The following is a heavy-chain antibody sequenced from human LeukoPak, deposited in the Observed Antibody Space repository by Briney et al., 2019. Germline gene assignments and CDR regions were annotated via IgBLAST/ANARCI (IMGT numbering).Heavy chain of an antibody. J-gene: IGHJ4*02. CDR1: GGSISSSSYY. D-gene: IGHD6-13*01. CDR2: IYYSGST. V-gene: IGHV4-39*01. Sequence: SETLSLTCTVSGGSISSSSYYWGWIRQPPGKGLEWIGSIYYSGSTYYNPSLKSRVTISVDTSKNQFYLQLSSVPAADTAVYYCARLPGHGLMSPGIAAAGTPSDYWGQGTLVTVSS. CDR3: ARLPGHGLMSPGIAAAGTPSDY.